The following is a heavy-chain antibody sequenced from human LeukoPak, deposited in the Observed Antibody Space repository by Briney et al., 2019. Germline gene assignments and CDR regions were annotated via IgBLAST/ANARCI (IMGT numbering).Heavy chain of an antibody. J-gene: IGHJ4*02. CDR1: GFTFSTHS. CDR2: ISYSSSTI. CDR3: ARGISLDY. D-gene: IGHD2/OR15-2a*01. Sequence: GGSLRLSCAASGFTFSTHSMNWVRQAPGKGLELVSYISYSSSTIFYADSVKGRFSISRDNAKNSLFLQMNSLRAEDTALYYCARGISLDYWGQGTLVTVSS. V-gene: IGHV3-48*04.